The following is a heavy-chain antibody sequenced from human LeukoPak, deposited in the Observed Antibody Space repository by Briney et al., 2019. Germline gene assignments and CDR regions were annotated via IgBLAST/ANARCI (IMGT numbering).Heavy chain of an antibody. D-gene: IGHD4-23*01. J-gene: IGHJ4*02. Sequence: PSETLSLTCTVSGGSISSSSYYWGWIRQPPGKGLEWIGSIYYSGSTYYNPSLKSRVTISVDTSKNQFSLKLSSVTAADTAVYYCARDRDGGNDYWGQGTLVTVSS. CDR3: ARDRDGGNDY. CDR1: GGSISSSSYY. V-gene: IGHV4-39*02. CDR2: IYYSGST.